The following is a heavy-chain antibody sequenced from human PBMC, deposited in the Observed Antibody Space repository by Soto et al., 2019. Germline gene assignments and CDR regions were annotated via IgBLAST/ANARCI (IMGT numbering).Heavy chain of an antibody. CDR2: ISYDGRNT. V-gene: IGHV3-30*04. J-gene: IGHJ6*02. D-gene: IGHD1-26*01. Sequence: GGSLRLSCAASGFTFSNHVMHWVRQAPGKGPEWVAIISYDGRNTYYADSVTGRFTISRDNSKNTLYLQMNSLRPEDTAVYYCARDGGSYFDSYYGMDVWGQGTTVTVSS. CDR3: ARDGGSYFDSYYGMDV. CDR1: GFTFSNHV.